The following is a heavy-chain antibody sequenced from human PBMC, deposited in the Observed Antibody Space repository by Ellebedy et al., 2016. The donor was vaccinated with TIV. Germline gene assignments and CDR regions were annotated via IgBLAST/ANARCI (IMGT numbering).Heavy chain of an antibody. CDR3: ARVVPQSPGYYFDY. V-gene: IGHV4-39*07. D-gene: IGHD3-16*02. Sequence: MPSETLSLTCTVSGGSISSSSYYWGWIRQPPGKGLEWIGSIYYSGSTYYNPSLQSRVTISVDTSKNQFSLKLSSVTAADTAVYYSARVVPQSPGYYFDYWGQGTLVTVSS. CDR2: IYYSGST. CDR1: GGSISSSSYY. J-gene: IGHJ4*02.